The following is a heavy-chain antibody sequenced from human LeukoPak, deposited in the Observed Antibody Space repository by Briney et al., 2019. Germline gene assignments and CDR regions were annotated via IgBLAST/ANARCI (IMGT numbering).Heavy chain of an antibody. CDR1: GVSLSSYY. CDR2: IYYSGST. CDR3: ARHGSGRVRLGYCSGGSCRNWFDP. Sequence: SQSLSLTCAVSGVSLSSYYWSWIRQPPGKGLEWIGYIYYSGSTNYNPSLKSRVTISVDTSKNQFSLKLSSVTAADTGVYYCARHGSGRVRLGYCSGGSCRNWFDPWGQGTLVTVSS. J-gene: IGHJ5*02. D-gene: IGHD2-15*01. V-gene: IGHV4-59*08.